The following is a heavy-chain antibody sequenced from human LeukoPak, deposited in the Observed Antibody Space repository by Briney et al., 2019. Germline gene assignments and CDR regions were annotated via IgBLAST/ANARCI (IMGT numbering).Heavy chain of an antibody. CDR3: AGVLNYYDSSGYLHDAFDI. CDR1: GFTFSRYW. V-gene: IGHV3-7*01. CDR2: IKQDGSEK. J-gene: IGHJ3*02. D-gene: IGHD3-22*01. Sequence: PGGSLRLSCAAPGFTFSRYWMSWVRQAPGKGLEWVANIKQDGSEKYYVDSVKGRFTISRDNAKNSLYLQMNSLRAEDTAVYYCAGVLNYYDSSGYLHDAFDIWGQGTMVTVSS.